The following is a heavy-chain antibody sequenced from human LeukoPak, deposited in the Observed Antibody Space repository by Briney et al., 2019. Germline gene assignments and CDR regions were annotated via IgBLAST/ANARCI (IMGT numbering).Heavy chain of an antibody. J-gene: IGHJ4*02. CDR2: ISSSSSYT. CDR1: GFTFSVYY. Sequence: GGSLRLSCAASGFTFSVYYMSWIRQAPGKGLEWVSYISSSSSYTDYADSVKGRFTISRDNAKNSLNLQMNSLRAEDTAVYYCARDSGYSAYSDYWGQGTLVTVSS. D-gene: IGHD5-12*01. V-gene: IGHV3-11*05. CDR3: ARDSGYSAYSDY.